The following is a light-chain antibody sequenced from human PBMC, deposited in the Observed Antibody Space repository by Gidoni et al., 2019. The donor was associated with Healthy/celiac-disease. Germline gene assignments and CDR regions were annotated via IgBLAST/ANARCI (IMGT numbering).Light chain of an antibody. CDR3: QQFNSYPRT. V-gene: IGKV1-13*02. CDR2: DDS. Sequence: AIKLTQSPSSLSAYVGDRVTITCRASQGISSALAWYQQKPVKAPKLLIYDDSSLESGVPSRLRGSGAGTDFTLTLSSLQPEDFATYYCQQFNSYPRTFGQGTRLEIK. CDR1: QGISSA. J-gene: IGKJ5*01.